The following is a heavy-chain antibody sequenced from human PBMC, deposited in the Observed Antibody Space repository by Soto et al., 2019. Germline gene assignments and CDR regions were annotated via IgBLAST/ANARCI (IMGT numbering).Heavy chain of an antibody. V-gene: IGHV3-48*01. CDR1: GFTFSSYG. J-gene: IGHJ5*02. Sequence: DVQLVESGGGLGQPGGSLRLSCAASGFTFSSYGMTWVRQATGKGLEWDSYISSGSSSKYYADSVKGRFTISRENAKDSLYLEMNSRRGEDTAVYYCARDAYSTRKTFDPWGQGTLVTVSS. CDR2: ISSGSSSK. D-gene: IGHD2-2*01. CDR3: ARDAYSTRKTFDP.